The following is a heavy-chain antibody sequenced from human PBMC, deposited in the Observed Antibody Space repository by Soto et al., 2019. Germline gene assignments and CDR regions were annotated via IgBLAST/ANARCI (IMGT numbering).Heavy chain of an antibody. J-gene: IGHJ5*02. CDR3: AKDGGSNGYFGNWLDP. V-gene: IGHV1-69*15. CDR2: IIPIFSTT. CDR1: GGTFSNYA. D-gene: IGHD6-19*01. Sequence: QVQLVQSGAEVKKPGSSVKVSCKASGGTFSNYAITWVRQAPGQGLEWVGRIIPIFSTTNVAQKFQGQVTITADESKTTAYMDLSGLRAEYTAVYYCAKDGGSNGYFGNWLDPWCQGTLVTVSS.